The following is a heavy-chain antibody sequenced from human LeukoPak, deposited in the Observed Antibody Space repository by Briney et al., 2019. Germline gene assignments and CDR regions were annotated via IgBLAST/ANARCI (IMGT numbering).Heavy chain of an antibody. J-gene: IGHJ4*02. V-gene: IGHV3-53*01. CDR3: ARVTTSGSYKFDN. CDR1: GFTFSDYY. Sequence: GGSLRLSCAASGFTFSDYYMSWIRQAPGKGLEWVSLIYTSGSTYYADSVKGRFTISRDNSKNTLYLQMNSLRAEDTAVYYCARVTTSGSYKFDNWGQGTLVTVSS. D-gene: IGHD3-10*01. CDR2: IYTSGST.